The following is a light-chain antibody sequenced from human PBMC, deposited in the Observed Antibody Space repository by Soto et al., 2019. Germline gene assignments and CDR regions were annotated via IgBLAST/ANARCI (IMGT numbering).Light chain of an antibody. Sequence: SYELTQTPSVSVSPGQTARITCSGDALPKQNAYWYQQKPGQAPVLVIYKDIERPSGIPERFSGSSSGTTVTLTISRVQAEDEADYYCQSADNSGIYYVFRTGTKLTVL. J-gene: IGLJ1*01. CDR2: KDI. CDR1: ALPKQN. V-gene: IGLV3-25*03. CDR3: QSADNSGIYYV.